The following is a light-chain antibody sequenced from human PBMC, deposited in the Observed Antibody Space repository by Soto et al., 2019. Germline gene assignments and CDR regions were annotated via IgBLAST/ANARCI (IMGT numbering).Light chain of an antibody. CDR3: QQYESSPVT. CDR1: QSVSSSY. J-gene: IGKJ1*01. CDR2: GAS. Sequence: EIVLTQSPGTLPLSPGERATLSCRASQSVSSSYLAWFQQKPGQAPRLLIYGASSRATGIPDRFSGSGSGADFTLTISRLEPEDFAVYYCQQYESSPVTFGQGTKVEIK. V-gene: IGKV3-20*01.